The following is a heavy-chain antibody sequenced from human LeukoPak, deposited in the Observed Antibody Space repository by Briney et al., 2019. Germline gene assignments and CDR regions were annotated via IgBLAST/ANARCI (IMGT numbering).Heavy chain of an antibody. J-gene: IGHJ4*02. D-gene: IGHD5-12*01. Sequence: SVKVSCKASGGTFSSYAISWVRQAPGQGLEWMGGIIPIFGTSNYAQKFQGRVTIPADKSTSTAYIELSSVRSEDTAVYYCARAGGVNSGYDLDYWGQGTLVTVSS. CDR1: GGTFSSYA. V-gene: IGHV1-69*06. CDR2: IIPIFGTS. CDR3: ARAGGVNSGYDLDY.